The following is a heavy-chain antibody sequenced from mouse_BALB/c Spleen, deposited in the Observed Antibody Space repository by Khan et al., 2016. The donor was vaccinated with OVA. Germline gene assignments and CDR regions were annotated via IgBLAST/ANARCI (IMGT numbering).Heavy chain of an antibody. CDR3: ARKDYYDYDPFPF. Sequence: VQLQESGPGLVKPSQSLSLTCTVTDYSITSEYTWNWLRQFPGKKLEWMGFISYSGNTRYNPSLKSRISINRDTSKNQFFLQLNSVTSEDTATYYCARKDYYDYDPFPFWGQGTLVTVSA. D-gene: IGHD2-4*01. CDR1: DYSITSEYT. V-gene: IGHV3-2*02. CDR2: ISYSGNT. J-gene: IGHJ3*01.